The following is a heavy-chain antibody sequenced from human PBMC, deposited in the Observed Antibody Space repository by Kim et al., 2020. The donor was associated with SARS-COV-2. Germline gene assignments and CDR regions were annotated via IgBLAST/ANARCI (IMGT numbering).Heavy chain of an antibody. Sequence: YNPSLKSRVTISVDTSKNQFSLKLSSVTAADTAVYYCARRIVVPAALFDYWGQGTLVTVSS. D-gene: IGHD2-2*01. J-gene: IGHJ4*02. CDR3: ARRIVVPAALFDY. V-gene: IGHV4-30-2*05.